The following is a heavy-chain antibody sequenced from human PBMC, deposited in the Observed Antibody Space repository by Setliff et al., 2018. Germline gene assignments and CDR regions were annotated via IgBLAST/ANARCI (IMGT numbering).Heavy chain of an antibody. Sequence: ASVKVSCKASGYTFTNYGITWVRQAPGQGLEWMGWINNYNFNTQYAQNLQDRVTMTTDTSTSTAYMELRTLRSDDTAVYYCARDVLEWQRLGNYYYNGMDVWGQGTTVTVSS. CDR3: ARDVLEWQRLGNYYYNGMDV. CDR1: GYTFTNYG. D-gene: IGHD3-3*01. V-gene: IGHV1-18*01. J-gene: IGHJ6*02. CDR2: INNYNFNT.